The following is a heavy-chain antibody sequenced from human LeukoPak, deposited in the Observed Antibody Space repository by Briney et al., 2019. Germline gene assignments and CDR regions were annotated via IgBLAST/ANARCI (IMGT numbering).Heavy chain of an antibody. CDR2: INHSGST. D-gene: IGHD2-2*01. V-gene: IGHV4-34*09. J-gene: IGHJ6*03. CDR1: GGSFSGYY. CDR3: ARDTVRVVPAAEPYYYYYMDV. Sequence: SETLSLTCAVYGGSFSGYYWSWIRQPPGKGLEWIGEINHSGSTNYNPSLKSRVTISVDTSKNQFSLKLSSVTAADTAVYYCARDTVRVVPAAEPYYYYYMDVWGKGTTVTVSS.